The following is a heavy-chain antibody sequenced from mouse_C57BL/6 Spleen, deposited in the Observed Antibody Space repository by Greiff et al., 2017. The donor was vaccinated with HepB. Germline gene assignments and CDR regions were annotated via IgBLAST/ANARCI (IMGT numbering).Heavy chain of an antibody. CDR1: GYTFTSYW. V-gene: IGHV1-50*01. Sequence: VQLQQPGAELVKPGASVKLSCKASGYTFTSYWMQWVKQRPGQGLEWIGDIDPSDSYTNYNQKFKGKATLTVDTSSSTAYMQLSSLTSEDSAVYYCARRKYGYDYPYYFDYWGQGTTLTVSS. CDR3: ARRKYGYDYPYYFDY. D-gene: IGHD2-4*01. CDR2: IDPSDSYT. J-gene: IGHJ2*01.